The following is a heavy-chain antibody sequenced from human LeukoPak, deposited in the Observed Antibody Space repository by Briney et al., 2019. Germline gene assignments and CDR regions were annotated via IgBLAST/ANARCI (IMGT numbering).Heavy chain of an antibody. CDR3: ATGGNSVGAFDI. V-gene: IGHV4-61*02. D-gene: IGHD4-23*01. CDR1: DAFLSSGSYY. Sequence: SETLSLTCTVSDAFLSSGSYYWSWIQQPAGKGLEWIGLIYTSGSTNYNPSLKSRVTISIDTSEDQVSLKVSSVTAADTAVYYCATGGNSVGAFDIWGQGTTVTVSS. J-gene: IGHJ3*02. CDR2: IYTSGST.